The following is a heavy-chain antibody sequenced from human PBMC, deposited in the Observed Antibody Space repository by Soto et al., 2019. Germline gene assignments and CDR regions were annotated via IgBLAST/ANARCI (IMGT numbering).Heavy chain of an antibody. D-gene: IGHD1-20*01. J-gene: IGHJ3*02. CDR1: GFTVSSNY. CDR2: IYSGGST. CDR3: ARDRGITGIRGDAFDI. Sequence: GGSLRLSCAASGFTVSSNYMSWVRQAPGKGLEWVSVIYSGGSTYYADSVKGRFTISRDNSKNTLYLQMNSLRAEDTAVYYCARDRGITGIRGDAFDIWGQGTMVTVSS. V-gene: IGHV3-53*01.